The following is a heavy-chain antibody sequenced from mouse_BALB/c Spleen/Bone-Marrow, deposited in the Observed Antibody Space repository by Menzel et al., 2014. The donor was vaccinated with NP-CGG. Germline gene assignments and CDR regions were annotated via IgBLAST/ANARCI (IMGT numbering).Heavy chain of an antibody. CDR1: GYTFTSYV. Sequence: EVKLMESGPELVKPGASVKMSCKASGYTFTSYVKHWVKQKPGQGLEWIGYINPYNDGTKYNEKFKGKATLTSDKSSSTAYMELSSLTSEDSAVYYCARKDYGNYGWYFDVWGAGTTVTVSS. CDR2: INPYNDGT. D-gene: IGHD2-1*01. CDR3: ARKDYGNYGWYFDV. J-gene: IGHJ1*01. V-gene: IGHV1-14*01.